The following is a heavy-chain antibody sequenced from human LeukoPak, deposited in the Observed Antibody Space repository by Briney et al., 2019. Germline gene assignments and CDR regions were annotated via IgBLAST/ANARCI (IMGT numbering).Heavy chain of an antibody. Sequence: SQTLSLTCAISGDSVSTTSSIWNWLRQSPSRGLEWLGRTYYRSKWYNDYAASVRSRITISPDTSENQFSLKLSSVTAADTAVYYCARDYYGSGTFDYWGQGTLVTVSS. J-gene: IGHJ4*02. CDR2: TYYRSKWYN. V-gene: IGHV6-1*01. CDR3: ARDYYGSGTFDY. D-gene: IGHD3-10*01. CDR1: GDSVSTTSSI.